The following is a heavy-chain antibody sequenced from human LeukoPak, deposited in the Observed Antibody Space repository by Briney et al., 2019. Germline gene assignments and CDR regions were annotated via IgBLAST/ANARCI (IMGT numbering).Heavy chain of an antibody. CDR2: IYYSGST. D-gene: IGHD3-9*01. Sequence: TLSLTRTSAGGSIRSFDWGWIRQPTRKGLEWIGYIYYSGSTNYNPSLKSRVTISVDTSKNQFSLKLSSVTAADTAVYYCARLTPGRARYFDYWGQGTLVTVSS. J-gene: IGHJ4*02. V-gene: IGHV4-59*01. CDR3: ARLTPGRARYFDY. CDR1: GGSIRSFD.